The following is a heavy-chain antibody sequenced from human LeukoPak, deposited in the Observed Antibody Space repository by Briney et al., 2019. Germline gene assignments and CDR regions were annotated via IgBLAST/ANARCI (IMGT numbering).Heavy chain of an antibody. CDR2: ISSSSSTI. CDR1: GFTFSSYS. D-gene: IGHD6-19*01. J-gene: IGHJ6*02. Sequence: GGSLRLSCAASGFTFSSYSMNWVRQAPGKGLEWVSYISSSSSTIYYADSVKGRFTISRNNAKNSLYLQMNSLRAEDTAVYYCARDHRAIAVAGTGIYYYYGMDVWGQGTTVTVSS. CDR3: ARDHRAIAVAGTGIYYYYGMDV. V-gene: IGHV3-48*01.